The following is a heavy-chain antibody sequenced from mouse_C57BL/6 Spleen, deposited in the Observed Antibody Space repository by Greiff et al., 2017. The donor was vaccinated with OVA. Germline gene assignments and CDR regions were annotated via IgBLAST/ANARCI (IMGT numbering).Heavy chain of an antibody. Sequence: DVQLQESGAELVKPGASVKLSCTASGFNIKDYYMHWVKQRTEQGLEWIGRIDPEDGETKYAPKFQGKATITADTSSDTAYLQLSSLTSEDTAVYYCARYYGSSSPPMDYWGQGTSVTVSS. D-gene: IGHD1-1*01. CDR2: IDPEDGET. CDR3: ARYYGSSSPPMDY. J-gene: IGHJ4*01. CDR1: GFNIKDYY. V-gene: IGHV14-2*01.